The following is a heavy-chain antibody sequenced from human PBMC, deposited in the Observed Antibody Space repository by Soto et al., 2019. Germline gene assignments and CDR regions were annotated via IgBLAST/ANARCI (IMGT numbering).Heavy chain of an antibody. V-gene: IGHV3-9*01. CDR1: GFRFDGYA. Sequence: PGGSLRLSCAVSGFRFDGYAMHWVRQAPGKGLEWVSGISWNSGIIGYADSVKGRFTISRDNAENSLYLHMNSLRVEDTAMYYCARHGGGELNWFDPWGQGTLVTVSS. J-gene: IGHJ5*02. CDR2: ISWNSGII. D-gene: IGHD2-21*01. CDR3: ARHGGGELNWFDP.